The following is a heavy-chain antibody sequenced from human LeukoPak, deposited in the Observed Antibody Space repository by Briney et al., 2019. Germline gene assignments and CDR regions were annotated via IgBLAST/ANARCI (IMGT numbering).Heavy chain of an antibody. CDR3: ARCSSWYRNWFDP. V-gene: IGHV4-31*03. CDR1: GGSISSGGYS. CDR2: IYYSGST. D-gene: IGHD6-13*01. J-gene: IGHJ5*02. Sequence: SQTLSLTCTVSGGSISSGGYSWSWIRQHPGKGLEWIGYIYYSGSTYYNPSLKSRVTISVDTSKNQFSLKLSSVTAADTAVYYCARCSSWYRNWFDPWGQGTLVTVSS.